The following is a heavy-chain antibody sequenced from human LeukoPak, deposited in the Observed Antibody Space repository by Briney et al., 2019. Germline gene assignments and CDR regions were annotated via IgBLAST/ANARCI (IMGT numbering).Heavy chain of an antibody. CDR2: ISSSSSTI. Sequence: PGGSLRLSCAASGFTFSSYSMNWVRQAPGKGLEWVSYISSSSSTIYYADSVKGRFTISRDNAKNSLYLQMNSLRAEDTAVYYCARDRAIVVGATCLDYWGQGTLVTVSS. D-gene: IGHD1-26*01. CDR3: ARDRAIVVGATCLDY. J-gene: IGHJ4*02. CDR1: GFTFSSYS. V-gene: IGHV3-48*01.